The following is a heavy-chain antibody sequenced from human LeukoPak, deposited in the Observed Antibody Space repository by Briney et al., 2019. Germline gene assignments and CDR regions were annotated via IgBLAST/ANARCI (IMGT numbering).Heavy chain of an antibody. CDR3: ARALSYSYGSMDF. V-gene: IGHV3-21*01. CDR1: GFSFSSYS. D-gene: IGHD5-18*01. CDR2: ISSGSKYI. Sequence: GSLRLSCAASGFSFSSYSMNWVRQAPGKGLEWVSSISSGSKYIYNADSLKGRFTISRDNAKNSLYLQMNSLRAEDTAVYYCARALSYSYGSMDFWGQGTLVIVSS. J-gene: IGHJ4*02.